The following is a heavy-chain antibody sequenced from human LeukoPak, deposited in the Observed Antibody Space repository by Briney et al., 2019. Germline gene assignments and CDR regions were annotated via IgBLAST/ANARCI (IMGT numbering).Heavy chain of an antibody. CDR1: GGSISSYY. J-gene: IGHJ5*02. CDR3: ARDPMVRGVISSNWFDP. D-gene: IGHD3-10*01. V-gene: IGHV4-4*07. Sequence: SETLSLTCTVSGGSISSYYWSWIRQPAGKGQEWIGRIYTSGSTNYNPSLKSRVTMSVDTSKNQFSLKLSSVTAADTAVYYCARDPMVRGVISSNWFDPWGQGTLVTVSS. CDR2: IYTSGST.